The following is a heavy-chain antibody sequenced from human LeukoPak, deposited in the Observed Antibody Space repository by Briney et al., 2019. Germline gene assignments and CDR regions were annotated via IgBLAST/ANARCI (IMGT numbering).Heavy chain of an antibody. CDR2: IDPSDSYT. V-gene: IGHV5-10-1*01. CDR1: GSSFTSYW. Sequence: GESLRISCKGSGSSFTSYWISWVRQMPGKGLEWMGRIDPSDSYTNYSPSFQGHVTISADKSISTAYLQWSSLKASDTAMYYCARRSGYCSSTSCYTFDYWGQGTLVTVSS. D-gene: IGHD2-2*02. CDR3: ARRSGYCSSTSCYTFDY. J-gene: IGHJ4*02.